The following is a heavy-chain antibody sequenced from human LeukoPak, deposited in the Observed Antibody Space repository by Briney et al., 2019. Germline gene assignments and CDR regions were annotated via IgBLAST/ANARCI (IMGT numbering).Heavy chain of an antibody. CDR2: ISYDGSNK. V-gene: IGHV3-30*18. Sequence: PGGSLRLSCAASGFTFSSYGMHWVRQAPGKGLEWVAVISYDGSNKYYADSVKGRFTISRDNSKNTLYLQMNSLRAEDTAVYYCAKDPAYSSGWYRSYYYYYMDVWGKGTTVTVSS. CDR1: GFTFSSYG. J-gene: IGHJ6*03. CDR3: AKDPAYSSGWYRSYYYYYMDV. D-gene: IGHD6-19*01.